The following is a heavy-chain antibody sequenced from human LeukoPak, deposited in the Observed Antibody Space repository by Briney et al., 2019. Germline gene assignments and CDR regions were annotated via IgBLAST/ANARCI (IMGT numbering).Heavy chain of an antibody. CDR1: GGSITSYY. CDR2: IYVPETT. V-gene: IGHV4-4*07. Sequence: PSETLSLTCTVSGGSITSYYWTWIRQPAGKGLEWIWRIYVPETTNYNPSLKSRVTMSVDTSQSQFSLKLTSVTAADTAVYYCAKSPPNRHYLDYCGQGILVTVSS. J-gene: IGHJ4*02. CDR3: AKSPPNRHYLDY. D-gene: IGHD2-8*01.